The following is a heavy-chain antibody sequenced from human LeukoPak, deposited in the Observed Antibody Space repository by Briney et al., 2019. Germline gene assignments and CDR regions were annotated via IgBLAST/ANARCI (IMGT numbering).Heavy chain of an antibody. Sequence: QTGGSLRLSCAASGFTFSSYEMNWVRQAPGKGLEWVSYISSSGSTIYYADSVKGRFTISRDNSKNTLCLQMNSLRAEDTAVYYCAKDQWIQLPEDAFDIWGQGTMVTVSS. D-gene: IGHD5-18*01. J-gene: IGHJ3*02. CDR2: ISSSGSTI. V-gene: IGHV3-48*03. CDR1: GFTFSSYE. CDR3: AKDQWIQLPEDAFDI.